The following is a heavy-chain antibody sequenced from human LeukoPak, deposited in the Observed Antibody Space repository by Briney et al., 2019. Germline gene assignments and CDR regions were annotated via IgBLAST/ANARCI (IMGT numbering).Heavy chain of an antibody. Sequence: ASVKVSCKASGYTFTDYYMHWVRQAPGQGVEWMGWINPNGGGTNYAQKFQGRVTMTRDTSISTAYMELSRLRSDDTAVYYCASLYGDYVSSDYWGQGILVSVSS. CDR3: ASLYGDYVSSDY. D-gene: IGHD4-17*01. CDR2: INPNGGGT. V-gene: IGHV1-2*02. J-gene: IGHJ4*02. CDR1: GYTFTDYY.